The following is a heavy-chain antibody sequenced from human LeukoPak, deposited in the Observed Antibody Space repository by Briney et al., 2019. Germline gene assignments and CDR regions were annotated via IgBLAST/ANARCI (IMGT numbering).Heavy chain of an antibody. D-gene: IGHD6-19*01. Sequence: SETLSLTCAVYGGSFSGYYWSWIRQPPGKGLEWIGEINHSGSTNYNPSLTSRVTISVDTSKNQFSLKLSSVTAADTAVYSCAREGTSLSGIAVAGSERPSWGQGTLVTVSS. J-gene: IGHJ5*02. CDR2: INHSGST. V-gene: IGHV4-34*01. CDR3: AREGTSLSGIAVAGSERPS. CDR1: GGSFSGYY.